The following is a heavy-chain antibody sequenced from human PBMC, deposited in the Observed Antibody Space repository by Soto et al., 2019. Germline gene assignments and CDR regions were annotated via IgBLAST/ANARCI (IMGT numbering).Heavy chain of an antibody. V-gene: IGHV4-61*01. CDR3: ARERSEGFSSGWYADY. Sequence: QVQLQESGPGLVKPSETLSLTCTVSGGSVSSGSDYWSWIRQPPGKGLEWIGYIHYSGNTNYNPPLKSRVTISVDTSENQFSLTLNSVTAADTAVYFCARERSEGFSSGWYADYWGQGTLVSVSS. CDR1: GGSVSSGSDY. J-gene: IGHJ4*02. CDR2: IHYSGNT. D-gene: IGHD6-19*01.